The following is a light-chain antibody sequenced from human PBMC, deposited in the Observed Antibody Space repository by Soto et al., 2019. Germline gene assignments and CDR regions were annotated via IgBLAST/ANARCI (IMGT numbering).Light chain of an antibody. Sequence: QSVLTQLPSASGAPGQRVTISCSGSSSNIGSYYVYWYQHLPGTAPKLLIYRNNQRPSGVPDRFSGSKSGTSASLAISNLRSDDEADYYCATWDDSLSGWMFGGGTKLTVL. CDR2: RNN. J-gene: IGLJ3*02. CDR1: SSNIGSYY. CDR3: ATWDDSLSGWM. V-gene: IGLV1-47*01.